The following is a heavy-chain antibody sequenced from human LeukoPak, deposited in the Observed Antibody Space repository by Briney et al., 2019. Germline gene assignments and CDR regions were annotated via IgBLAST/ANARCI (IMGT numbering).Heavy chain of an antibody. V-gene: IGHV3-23*01. D-gene: IGHD3-22*01. CDR2: ICGSGGST. CDR3: SKDFLLYTYYDNNGD. Sequence: GGTLRLSCAASGFTFSSYVMSWVRQAPGKGLEWVSAICGSGGSTYYADSVKGRFTISRDNSKNTLYLQMNSLKAEDTAVYYCSKDFLLYTYYDNNGDGGQGTLVTVSS. CDR1: GFTFSSYV. J-gene: IGHJ4*02.